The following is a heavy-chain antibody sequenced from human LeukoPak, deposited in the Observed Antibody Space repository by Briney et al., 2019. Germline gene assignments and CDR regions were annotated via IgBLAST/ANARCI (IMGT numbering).Heavy chain of an antibody. Sequence: NPGGSLRLSCAASGFTFSSYSMNWVRQAPGKGLEWVSSTSSSSSYIYYADSVKGRFTISRDNAKNSLYLQMNSLRAEDTAVYYCARVPVGYSYGSDYWGQGTLVTVSS. CDR3: ARVPVGYSYGSDY. V-gene: IGHV3-21*01. CDR1: GFTFSSYS. J-gene: IGHJ4*02. CDR2: TSSSSSYI. D-gene: IGHD5-18*01.